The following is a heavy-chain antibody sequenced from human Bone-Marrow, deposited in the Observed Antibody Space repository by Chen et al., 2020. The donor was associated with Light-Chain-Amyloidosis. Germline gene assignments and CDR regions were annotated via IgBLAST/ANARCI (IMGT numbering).Heavy chain of an antibody. D-gene: IGHD2-2*01. CDR1: GFTFSSYW. CDR3: ARAYCSSTSCYLRAGYYYGMDV. V-gene: IGHV3-74*01. CDR2: INSDGSST. J-gene: IGHJ6*02. Sequence: EVQLVESGGGLVQPGGSLRLSCAASGFTFSSYWMHWVRQAPGKGLVWVSRINSDGSSTSYADSVKGLFTISRDNAKNTLYLQMNSLRAEDTAVYYCARAYCSSTSCYLRAGYYYGMDVWGQGTTVTVSS.